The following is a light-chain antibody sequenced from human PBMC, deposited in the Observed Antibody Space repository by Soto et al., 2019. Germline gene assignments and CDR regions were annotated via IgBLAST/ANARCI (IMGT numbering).Light chain of an antibody. V-gene: IGKV3-20*01. CDR1: QSVSSRY. Sequence: EIVLKQSPGTPSLTTGERATLSCRASQSVSSRYLAWYQQKPGQAPRLLIYDASTRATGIPDRFSGSGSGTDFTLIISRLEPEDFAVYYCQQYGGSPLITFGQGTRLE. J-gene: IGKJ5*01. CDR3: QQYGGSPLIT. CDR2: DAS.